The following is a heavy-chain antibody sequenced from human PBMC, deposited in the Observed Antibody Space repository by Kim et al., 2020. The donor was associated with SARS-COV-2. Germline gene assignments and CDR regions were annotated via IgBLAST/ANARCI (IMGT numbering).Heavy chain of an antibody. CDR3: AKSGDSEYYFDY. D-gene: IGHD4-17*01. J-gene: IGHJ4*02. V-gene: IGHV3-30*02. Sequence: YYADSGKGRFTISRDNSKNTLYLQMNSLRAEDTAVYYCAKSGDSEYYFDYWGQGTLVTVSS.